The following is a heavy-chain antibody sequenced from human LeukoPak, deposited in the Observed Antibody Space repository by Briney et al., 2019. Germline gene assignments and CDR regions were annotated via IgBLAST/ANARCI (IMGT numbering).Heavy chain of an antibody. J-gene: IGHJ4*02. CDR3: AKDIEAGTAGFSFDY. Sequence: PGGSLRLSCAASGFSFAYYAMHWVRQAPGKGVEWVSLITANGDSTYYADSVKGPFTISRDNSKNSLSLQMNSLRTEDTALYYCAKDIEAGTAGFSFDYWGQGTLVAVSS. V-gene: IGHV3-43*02. CDR2: ITANGDST. CDR1: GFSFAYYA. D-gene: IGHD2-21*02.